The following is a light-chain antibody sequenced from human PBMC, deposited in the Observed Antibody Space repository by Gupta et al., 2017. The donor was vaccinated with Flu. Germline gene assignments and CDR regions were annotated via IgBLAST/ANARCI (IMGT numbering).Light chain of an antibody. Sequence: DIQMTQSLSSLSASVGDRVTITCRASQGISTFLAWYQQKPGKVPKLLIYAASTLQSGVPSRFSGSGSGTDFTLTISSLQPEDVATYYCQKYNSAPWTFGQGTKVEIK. CDR2: AAS. CDR3: QKYNSAPWT. J-gene: IGKJ1*01. V-gene: IGKV1-27*01. CDR1: QGISTF.